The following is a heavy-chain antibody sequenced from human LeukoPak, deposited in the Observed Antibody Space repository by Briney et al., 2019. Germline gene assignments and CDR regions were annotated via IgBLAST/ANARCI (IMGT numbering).Heavy chain of an antibody. V-gene: IGHV1-46*03. J-gene: IGHJ4*02. CDR1: GYTFTDYY. CDR3: SRVATGEPPYFDY. D-gene: IGHD7-27*01. Sequence: ASVKVSCKASGYTFTDYYMHWVRQAPGQGLEWMGRIHPSGASTSYAQKFQGRVTMTRDTSTSTVYMELSSVTSEDTAVYYCSRVATGEPPYFDYWGQGTLVSISS. CDR2: IHPSGAST.